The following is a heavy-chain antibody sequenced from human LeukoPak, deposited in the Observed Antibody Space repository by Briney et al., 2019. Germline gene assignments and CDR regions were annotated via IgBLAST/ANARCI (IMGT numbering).Heavy chain of an antibody. J-gene: IGHJ5*02. V-gene: IGHV1-69*06. Sequence: ASVKVSCKASGGTFSSYAISWVRQAPGQGLEWMGGIIPIFGTANYAQKFQGRVTITADKSTSTAYMELSSLRSEDTAVYYCARGSYCSSTSCYSEWFDPWGQGTLVTVSS. CDR3: ARGSYCSSTSCYSEWFDP. CDR1: GGTFSSYA. D-gene: IGHD2-2*01. CDR2: IIPIFGTA.